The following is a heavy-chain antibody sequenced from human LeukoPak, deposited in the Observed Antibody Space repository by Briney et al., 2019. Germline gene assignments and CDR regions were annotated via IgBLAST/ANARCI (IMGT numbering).Heavy chain of an antibody. CDR1: GFTFSDYY. CDR3: ARIIYCYYYMDV. CDR2: ISSSGSQM. Sequence: GGSRRLSCAASGFTFSDYYMSWIRQAPGKGLEWVSYISSSGSQMYYADSVKGRFTISRDNAKNSLYLQMNSLRAEDTAVYYCARIIYCYYYMDVWGTGTTVTVSS. V-gene: IGHV3-11*04. J-gene: IGHJ6*03.